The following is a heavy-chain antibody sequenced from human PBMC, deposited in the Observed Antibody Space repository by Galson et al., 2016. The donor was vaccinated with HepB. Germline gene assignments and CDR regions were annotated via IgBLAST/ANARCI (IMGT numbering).Heavy chain of an antibody. Sequence: QSGAEVKKPGESLRISCKTSGSIFTTYWIGWVRQMPGKGLEWMGVIYPGDSDTRYNPSFQGQVTISADKSISTAYLQWSSLKASDTAIYYCARRYYDLLIGFTRDTDGMDVWGQGTTVTVSS. CDR2: IYPGDSDT. CDR3: ARRYYDLLIGFTRDTDGMDV. V-gene: IGHV5-51*01. J-gene: IGHJ6*02. D-gene: IGHD3-22*01. CDR1: GSIFTTYW.